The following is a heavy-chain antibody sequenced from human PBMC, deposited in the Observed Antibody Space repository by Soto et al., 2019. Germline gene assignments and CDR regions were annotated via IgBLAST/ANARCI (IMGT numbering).Heavy chain of an antibody. J-gene: IGHJ6*02. CDR1: GYSFTSYW. CDR2: IDPSDSYT. D-gene: IGHD2-21*02. CDR3: AREVLTVVTRRDHCGMDV. Sequence: GESLKISCKGSGYSFTSYWISWVRQMPGKGLEWMGRIDPSDSYTNYSPSFQGHVTISADKSISTAYLQWSSLKASDTAMYYCAREVLTVVTRRDHCGMDVWGQGTTVTVSS. V-gene: IGHV5-10-1*01.